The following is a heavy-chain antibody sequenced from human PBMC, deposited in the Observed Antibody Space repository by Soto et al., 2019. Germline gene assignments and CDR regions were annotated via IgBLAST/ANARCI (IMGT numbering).Heavy chain of an antibody. V-gene: IGHV1-18*04. D-gene: IGHD1-1*01. CDR3: ARSAMEGENYYSGMDV. CDR1: GYTFTSYG. Sequence: ASVKVSCKASGYTFTSYGITWVRQAPGQGLEWMGWISVYNGNTNYAQKLQGRVTMTTDTSTSTAHLEVRSLRSDDTAVYYCARSAMEGENYYSGMDVWGQGTTVPV. CDR2: ISVYNGNT. J-gene: IGHJ6*02.